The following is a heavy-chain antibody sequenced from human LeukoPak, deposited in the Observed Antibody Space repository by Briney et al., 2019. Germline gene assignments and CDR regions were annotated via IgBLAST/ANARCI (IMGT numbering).Heavy chain of an antibody. J-gene: IGHJ4*02. D-gene: IGHD2-2*01. CDR3: ARAQGYCSSTSCSFDY. CDR1: GFTFSGYS. Sequence: PGGSLRLSCAASGFTFSGYSMNWVRQAPGKGLEWVSSISNGGSYIYYADSVEGRFTISRDNAKNSLYLNMNSLRAEDTAVYYCARAQGYCSSTSCSFDYWGQGTLVTVSS. CDR2: ISNGGSYI. V-gene: IGHV3-21*06.